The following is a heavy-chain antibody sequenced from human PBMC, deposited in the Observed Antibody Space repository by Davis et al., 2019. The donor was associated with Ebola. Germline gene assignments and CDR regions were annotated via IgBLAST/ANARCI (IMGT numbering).Heavy chain of an antibody. J-gene: IGHJ6*02. D-gene: IGHD5-18*01. V-gene: IGHV3-74*01. CDR3: ARDGRRYSSGGMDV. CDR2: INSDGSST. Sequence: GESLKISCAASGFTFSSYWMHWVRQAPGKGLVWVSRINSDGSSTSHADSVKGRFTISRDNSKNTLYLQMNSLRAEDTAVYYCARDGRRYSSGGMDVWGQGTTVTVSS. CDR1: GFTFSSYW.